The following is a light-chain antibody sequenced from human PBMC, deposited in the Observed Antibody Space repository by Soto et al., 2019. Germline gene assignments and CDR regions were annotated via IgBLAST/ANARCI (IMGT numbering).Light chain of an antibody. CDR2: GAS. V-gene: IGKV3-15*01. CDR3: HPYNSWPRT. J-gene: IGKJ1*01. CDR1: QSVSGSY. Sequence: EVLVTQQTASLSVSRGNRATFSCRASQSVSGSYLAWYQQKPGQAPRLLIYGASTRATGIPARFSGSGSGTEFTLAVRSLQSECFALYHCHPYNSWPRTFGQGTKVDIK.